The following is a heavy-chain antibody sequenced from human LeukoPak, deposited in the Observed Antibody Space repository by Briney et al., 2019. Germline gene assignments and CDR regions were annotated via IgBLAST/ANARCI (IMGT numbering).Heavy chain of an antibody. CDR1: GGSIRSYY. Sequence: SETLSLTCTVPGGSIRSYYWSWIRQPPGKGLEWIGYICYSGSTKYNPAIKSRVTISVDTSKYQFPLKLSSVTAADSAVYYCARDSGAAGTDYWGQGTLVTVSS. D-gene: IGHD6-13*01. CDR2: ICYSGST. J-gene: IGHJ4*02. V-gene: IGHV4-59*01. CDR3: ARDSGAAGTDY.